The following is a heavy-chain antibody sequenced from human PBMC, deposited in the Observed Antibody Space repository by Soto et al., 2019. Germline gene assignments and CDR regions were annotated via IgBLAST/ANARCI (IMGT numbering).Heavy chain of an antibody. D-gene: IGHD2-21*01. CDR3: ARGHEVIRGALDV. CDR2: ISAYSVDT. Sequence: ASVKVSCKASGYRSETYGMTWVRQAPGQGLEWMGWISAYSVDTYNAQKFQDRVTMTTDTSTGTAYMELRGLRSDDTAVYYCARGHEVIRGALDVWGQGTTVTVSS. J-gene: IGHJ6*02. V-gene: IGHV1-18*01. CDR1: GYRSETYG.